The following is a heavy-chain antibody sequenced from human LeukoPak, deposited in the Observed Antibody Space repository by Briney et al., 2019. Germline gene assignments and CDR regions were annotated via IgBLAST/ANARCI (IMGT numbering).Heavy chain of an antibody. CDR3: ARGIFCNATSCFTVRAFEI. CDR1: GFTFSTYD. Sequence: GGSLRLSCAASGFTFSTYDMHWVRQGIGEGLEWVSGIGTHGDTHYADSVKGRFTISRENADNSLYLQMNSLRAGDTAVYYCARGIFCNATSCFTVRAFEIWGQGTMVTVSS. V-gene: IGHV3-13*01. J-gene: IGHJ3*02. CDR2: IGTHGDT. D-gene: IGHD2-2*02.